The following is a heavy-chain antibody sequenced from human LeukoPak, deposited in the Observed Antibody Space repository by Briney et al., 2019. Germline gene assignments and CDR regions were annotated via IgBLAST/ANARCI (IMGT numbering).Heavy chain of an antibody. J-gene: IGHJ4*02. CDR1: GYTFTSYY. Sequence: ASVKVSCKASGYTFTSYYMHWVRQAPGQGLEWMGWINTNTGNPTYAQGFTGRFVFSLDTSVSTAYLQISSLKAEDTAMYYCAREVDDSSGGYFDYWGQGTLVTVSS. CDR3: AREVDDSSGGYFDY. CDR2: INTNTGNP. D-gene: IGHD3-22*01. V-gene: IGHV7-4-1*02.